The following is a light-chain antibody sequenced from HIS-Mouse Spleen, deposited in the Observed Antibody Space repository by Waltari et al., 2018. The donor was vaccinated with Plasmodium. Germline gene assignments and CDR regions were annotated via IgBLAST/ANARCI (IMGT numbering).Light chain of an antibody. CDR1: QCVSRSY. Sequence: EIVLTQSPGTLSLSPGERATLSCRASQCVSRSYLAWYQQKPGQAPRLLSYGASSRATGIPDRFSGSGSGQDLTLTISRLEPEDFAVYYCQQYGSSPITFGQGKRLEIK. CDR3: QQYGSSPIT. V-gene: IGKV3-20*01. J-gene: IGKJ5*01. CDR2: GAS.